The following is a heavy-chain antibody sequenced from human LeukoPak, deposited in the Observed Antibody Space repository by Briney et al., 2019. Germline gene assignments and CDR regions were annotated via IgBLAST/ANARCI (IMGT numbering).Heavy chain of an antibody. J-gene: IGHJ6*03. CDR2: IYTSGST. CDR3: ARSQTGSGLKGLHYYYYMAV. Sequence: SETLSLTCTVSGGSISSYYWSWIRQPAGKGLEWIGRIYTSGSTNYNPSLKSRVTMSVDTSKNQFSLKLTSVTAADTAVYYCARSQTGSGLKGLHYYYYMAVWGQGTTVTV. V-gene: IGHV4-4*07. D-gene: IGHD3-3*01. CDR1: GGSISSYY.